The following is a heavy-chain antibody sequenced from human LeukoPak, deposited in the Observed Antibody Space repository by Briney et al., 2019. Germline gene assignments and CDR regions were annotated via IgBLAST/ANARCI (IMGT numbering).Heavy chain of an antibody. J-gene: IGHJ4*02. D-gene: IGHD5-18*01. CDR3: ARLGYTYGPFDY. CDR1: GGSISSYY. V-gene: IGHV4-59*01. Sequence: SETLSLTCTGPGGSISSYYWSWIRQPPGKGLEWIGNIHFSGSTTYNPSLKRRVTISVDTSKNQFSLKLSSVTAADTAVYYCARLGYTYGPFDYWGQGTLVTVSS. CDR2: IHFSGST.